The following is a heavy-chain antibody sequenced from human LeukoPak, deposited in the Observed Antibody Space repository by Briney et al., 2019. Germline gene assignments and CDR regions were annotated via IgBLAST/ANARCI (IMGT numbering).Heavy chain of an antibody. J-gene: IGHJ4*02. CDR1: GFTVSSNS. CDR2: IYSDNT. Sequence: GGSLRLSCTVSGFTVSSNSMSWVRQAPGKGLEWVSFIYSDNTHYSDSVKGRFTIFRDNSKNTLYLQMNSLRAEDTAVYYCARDLYRIVVVPHYFDYWGQGTLVTVSS. V-gene: IGHV3-53*01. D-gene: IGHD3-22*01. CDR3: ARDLYRIVVVPHYFDY.